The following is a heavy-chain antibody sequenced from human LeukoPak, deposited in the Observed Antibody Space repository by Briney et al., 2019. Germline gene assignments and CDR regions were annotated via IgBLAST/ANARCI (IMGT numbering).Heavy chain of an antibody. D-gene: IGHD3-22*01. CDR3: AGSSGYNDAFDI. CDR1: GGSISSSNW. V-gene: IGHV4-4*02. CDR2: IYHSGST. Sequence: PSGTLSLTCAVSGGSISSSNWWSWVRQPPEKGLEWIGEIYHSGSTNYNPSLQSRVTISVDKSKNQFSLKLSSVTAADTAVYYCAGSSGYNDAFDIWGQGTLVTVSS. J-gene: IGHJ3*02.